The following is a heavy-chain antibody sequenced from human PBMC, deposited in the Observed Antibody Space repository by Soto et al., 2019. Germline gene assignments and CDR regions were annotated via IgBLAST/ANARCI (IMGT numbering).Heavy chain of an antibody. V-gene: IGHV1-18*01. D-gene: IGHD2-15*01. J-gene: IGHJ4*02. CDR1: GYTFTSYG. Sequence: QVQLVQSGAEVKKPGASVKVSCKASGYTFTSYGISWVRQAPGQGLEWMGWISAYNGNTNYAQKLQGRVTMTTDTSTSTAYMELRSLRSDDTAVYYCARDGVGMGYCSGGSCSNMVSDYWGQGTLVTVSS. CDR2: ISAYNGNT. CDR3: ARDGVGMGYCSGGSCSNMVSDY.